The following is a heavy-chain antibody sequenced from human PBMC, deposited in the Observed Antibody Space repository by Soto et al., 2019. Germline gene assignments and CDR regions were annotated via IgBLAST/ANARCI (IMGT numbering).Heavy chain of an antibody. V-gene: IGHV1-18*01. CDR1: GYTFTSYG. CDR2: ISAYNGNT. CDR3: ARAPHRLGCSGGSCYSADLHFDY. D-gene: IGHD2-15*01. Sequence: ASVKVSCKASGYTFTSYGISWVRQAPGQGLEWMGWISAYNGNTNYAQKLQGRVTMTTDTSTSTAYMELRSLRSDDTAVYYCARAPHRLGCSGGSCYSADLHFDYWGQGTLVTV. J-gene: IGHJ4*02.